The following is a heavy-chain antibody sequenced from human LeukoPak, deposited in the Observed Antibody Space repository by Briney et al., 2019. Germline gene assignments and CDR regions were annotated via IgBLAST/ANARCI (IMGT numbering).Heavy chain of an antibody. D-gene: IGHD4-11*01. J-gene: IGHJ6*03. CDR2: IYYSGST. Sequence: SQTLSLTCTVSGGSISSGGYYWSWIRQHPGQGLEWIGYIYYSGSTYYNPSLKSRVTISVDTSKNQFSLKLSSVTAADTAVYYCARVGSNDYYYYYMDVWGKGTTVTVSS. V-gene: IGHV4-30-4*08. CDR3: ARVGSNDYYYYYMDV. CDR1: GGSISSGGYY.